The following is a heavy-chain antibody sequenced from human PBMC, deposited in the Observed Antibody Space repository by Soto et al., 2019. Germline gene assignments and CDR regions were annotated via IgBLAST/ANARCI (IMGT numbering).Heavy chain of an antibody. D-gene: IGHD3-10*01. CDR2: ISYDGSNK. V-gene: IGHV3-30*18. CDR3: AKELWFGESLFDY. J-gene: IGHJ4*02. CDR1: GFTFSSYG. Sequence: QVQMVESGGGVVQPGRSLRLSCAASGFTFSSYGMHWVRQAPGKGLEWVAVISYDGSNKYYADSVKGRFTISRDNSKNTLYLQMNSLRAEDTAVYYCAKELWFGESLFDYWCQGTLVTVSS.